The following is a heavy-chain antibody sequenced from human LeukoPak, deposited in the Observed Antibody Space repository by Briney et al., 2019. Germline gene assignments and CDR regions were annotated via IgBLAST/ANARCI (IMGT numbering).Heavy chain of an antibody. CDR1: GFTFRSYA. CDR3: ARALRITMIVVAY. CDR2: ISYDGSNK. V-gene: IGHV3-30-3*01. Sequence: PGGSLRLSCEPPGFTFRSYAMHWVRQAPAKGLEGGAVISYDGSNKYYADSVKGRFTISRDNSKNTPYLQMNSLRAEDTAVYYCARALRITMIVVAYWGQGTLVTVSS. J-gene: IGHJ4*02. D-gene: IGHD3-22*01.